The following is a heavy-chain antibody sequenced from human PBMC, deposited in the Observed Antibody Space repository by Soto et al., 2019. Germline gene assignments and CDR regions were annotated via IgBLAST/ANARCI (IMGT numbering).Heavy chain of an antibody. CDR2: ISSSGSTI. D-gene: IGHD3-3*01. CDR3: ARSAYYDFWSGYYTHFDY. CDR1: GFTFSSYE. V-gene: IGHV3-48*03. J-gene: IGHJ4*02. Sequence: PGGSLRLSCAASGFTFSSYEMNWVRQAPGKGLEWVSYISSSGSTIYYADSVKGRFTISRDNAKNSLYLQMNSLRAEDTAVYYCARSAYYDFWSGYYTHFDYWGQGTLVTVSS.